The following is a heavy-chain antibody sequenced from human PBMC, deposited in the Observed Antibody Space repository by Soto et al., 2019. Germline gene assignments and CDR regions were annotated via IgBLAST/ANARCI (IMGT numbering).Heavy chain of an antibody. V-gene: IGHV1-3*01. J-gene: IGHJ4*02. Sequence: QVQLVQTGAEVKKPAASVKVSCKTSGYTFTSYAMHWVRQAPGQRLEWMGWINAGNGNTKYSQKFQGRVTITRDTSASTAYLELSSLRSEDTAVYYCAREYDYVWGSYRYWYYWGQGTLVTVSS. CDR1: GYTFTSYA. CDR2: INAGNGNT. CDR3: AREYDYVWGSYRYWYY. D-gene: IGHD3-16*02.